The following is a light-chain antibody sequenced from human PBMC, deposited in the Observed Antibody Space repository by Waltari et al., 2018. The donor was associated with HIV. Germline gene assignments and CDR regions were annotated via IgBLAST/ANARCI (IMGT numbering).Light chain of an antibody. Sequence: DIVLTQSPGTLSLSPGERATLSCRASQSVSNNYLAWYQQKPGQAPRLLIDNTYNRATGIPDRFSGSGSGTDFTLTISRLEPEDFAIYYCQQYGSAPPITFGGGTKVEIK. J-gene: IGKJ4*01. V-gene: IGKV3-20*01. CDR1: QSVSNNY. CDR2: NTY. CDR3: QQYGSAPPIT.